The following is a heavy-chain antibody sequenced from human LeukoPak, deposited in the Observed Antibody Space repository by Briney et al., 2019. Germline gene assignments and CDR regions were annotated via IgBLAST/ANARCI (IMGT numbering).Heavy chain of an antibody. CDR3: ASRKEYSSSSVYY. CDR1: GFTFSSYW. Sequence: PGGSLRLSCAASGFTFSSYWMSWVRQAPGKGLEWVANIKQDGSEKYYVDSVKGRFTISRDNSKNTLSLRMNSLRGEDSAVYYCASRKEYSSSSVYYWGQGTLVTVSS. D-gene: IGHD6-6*01. J-gene: IGHJ4*02. V-gene: IGHV3-7*03. CDR2: IKQDGSEK.